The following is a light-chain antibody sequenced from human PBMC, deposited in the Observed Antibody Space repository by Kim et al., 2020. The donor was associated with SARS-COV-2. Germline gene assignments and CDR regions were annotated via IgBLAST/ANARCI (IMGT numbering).Light chain of an antibody. CDR1: KLGDKY. J-gene: IGLJ2*01. V-gene: IGLV3-1*01. CDR3: QAWDSSTADLV. Sequence: PGQTASITCSGDKLGDKYACWYQQKPGQSPVLVIYQDSERPSGIPERFSGSNSGNTATLTISGTQAMDEADYYCQAWDSSTADLVFGGGTQLTVL. CDR2: QDS.